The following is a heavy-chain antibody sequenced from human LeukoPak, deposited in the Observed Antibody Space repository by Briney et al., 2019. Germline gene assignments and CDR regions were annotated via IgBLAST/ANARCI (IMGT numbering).Heavy chain of an antibody. J-gene: IGHJ4*02. D-gene: IGHD5-12*01. Sequence: PGGSLRLSCAASGFTFSNYAMSWVRQAPGKGLEWVSGIGGRDDSTYYADSVKGRFTIPRDNSKNTLYLQMNSLRAEDTAVYFCARPHSGYYTGFDYWGQGTLVTVSS. CDR3: ARPHSGYYTGFDY. V-gene: IGHV3-23*01. CDR1: GFTFSNYA. CDR2: IGGRDDST.